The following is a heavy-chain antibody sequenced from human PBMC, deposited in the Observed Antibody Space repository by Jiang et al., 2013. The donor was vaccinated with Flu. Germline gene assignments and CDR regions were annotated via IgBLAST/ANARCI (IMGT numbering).Heavy chain of an antibody. CDR1: GSTFSTYG. Sequence: VQLVESGGGLVQPGGSLRLSCVASGSTFSTYGMSWVRQAPGKGLEWVSGISDSGGSTYYADSLKGRFTISRDNSKNTLFLQMNSLRAEDTALYYCATVLSSYASGTYLIPNFDSWAREPWSPSPQ. CDR2: ISDSGGST. V-gene: IGHV3-23*04. D-gene: IGHD3-10*01. J-gene: IGHJ4*02. CDR3: ATVLSSYASGTYLIPNFDS.